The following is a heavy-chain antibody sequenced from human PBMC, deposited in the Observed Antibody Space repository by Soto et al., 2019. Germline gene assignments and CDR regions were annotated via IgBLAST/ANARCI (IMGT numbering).Heavy chain of an antibody. CDR2: INAGNGNT. D-gene: IGHD6-6*01. Sequence: ASVKVSCKASGYTFTSYAMHWVRQAPGQRLEWMGWINAGNGNTKYSQKFQGRVTITRDTSASTAYMELSSLRSEDTAVYYCARDEIAARDYYYYYMDVWGKGTTVTVSS. CDR1: GYTFTSYA. V-gene: IGHV1-3*01. CDR3: ARDEIAARDYYYYYMDV. J-gene: IGHJ6*03.